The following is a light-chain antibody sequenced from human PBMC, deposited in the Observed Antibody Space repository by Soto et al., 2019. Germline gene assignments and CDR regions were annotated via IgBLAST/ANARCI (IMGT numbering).Light chain of an antibody. J-gene: IGKJ1*01. CDR1: QSISSY. CDR2: DAS. Sequence: DLQMTQSPSSLSASVGDRVTITCRASQSISSYLNWYQQKPGKAPKLLIYDASSLQSGVPSRFSGSGSGTDFTLTISSLQPEDFATYYCQQSYSTPVAFGQGTKVEIK. CDR3: QQSYSTPVA. V-gene: IGKV1-39*01.